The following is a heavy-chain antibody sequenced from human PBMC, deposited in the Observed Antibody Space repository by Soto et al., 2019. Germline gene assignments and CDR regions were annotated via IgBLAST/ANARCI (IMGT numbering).Heavy chain of an antibody. J-gene: IGHJ4*02. CDR2: IFSNDEK. V-gene: IGHV2-26*01. Sequence: QVTLKESGPVLVKPTETLTLTCSVSGLSLPNEKMGVTWIRQAPGKPLEWLAHIFSNDEKSYKTSLKTRLTISQDISRSQVVLTMTDMDPVDTATYYCVRIEKYTITTFLFFDFWGPGILVTVSS. CDR3: VRIEKYTITTFLFFDF. CDR1: GLSLPNEKMG. D-gene: IGHD4-4*01.